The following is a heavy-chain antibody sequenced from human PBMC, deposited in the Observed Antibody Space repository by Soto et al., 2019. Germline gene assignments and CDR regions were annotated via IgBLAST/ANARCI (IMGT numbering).Heavy chain of an antibody. CDR1: GCTFTSYD. CDR3: ARRAETNGWNGFGADKYYFDF. CDR2: MSSNTGNS. V-gene: IGHV1-8*01. J-gene: IGHJ4*02. Sequence: ASVKVSCKASGCTFTSYDIYWVRQAPGQGVEWMGWMSSNTGNSGYAQKFQGRVTVTSDTSINTVHMELSSLRSEATAVYYCARRAETNGWNGFGADKYYFDFWGQGTLVTVSS. D-gene: IGHD1-1*01.